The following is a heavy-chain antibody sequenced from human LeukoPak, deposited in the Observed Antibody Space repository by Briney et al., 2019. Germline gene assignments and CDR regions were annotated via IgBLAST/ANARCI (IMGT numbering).Heavy chain of an antibody. CDR3: ARESHYDFWSGYSNWFDP. D-gene: IGHD3-3*01. Sequence: SETLSLTCTVSGGSISSGGYYWSWTRQHPGKGLEWIGYIYYSGSTYYNPSLKSRVTISVDTSKNQFSLKLSSVTAADTAVYYCARESHYDFWSGYSNWFDPWGQGTLVTVSS. CDR2: IYYSGST. V-gene: IGHV4-31*03. J-gene: IGHJ5*02. CDR1: GGSISSGGYY.